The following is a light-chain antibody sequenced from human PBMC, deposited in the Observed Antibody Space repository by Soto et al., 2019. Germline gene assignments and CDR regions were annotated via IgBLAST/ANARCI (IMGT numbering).Light chain of an antibody. Sequence: QSVLTQPPSASGPPGQSVTISCTGTKSDIGVYDFVSWYQHHPGKAPRLIIYEVVQRPSGVPDRFSGSKSGNTASLTVSGLQAADEADYFCKSYAGSNTYVLGSGIKVTVL. CDR3: KSYAGSNTYV. J-gene: IGLJ1*01. V-gene: IGLV2-8*01. CDR1: KSDIGVYDF. CDR2: EVV.